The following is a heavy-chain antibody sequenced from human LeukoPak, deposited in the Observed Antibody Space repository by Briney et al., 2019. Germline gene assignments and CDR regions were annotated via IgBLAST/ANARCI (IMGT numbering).Heavy chain of an antibody. Sequence: GGSLRLSCAASGFTFSSYNMNWVRQAPGQGLEWVSSITSGSSYIYYADSVKGRFTISRDNAKSSLYLQMNSLRAEDTAVYYCARDPGYCDNTSCYAANFDYWGQGTLVTVSS. V-gene: IGHV3-21*01. J-gene: IGHJ4*02. CDR1: GFTFSSYN. D-gene: IGHD2-2*01. CDR2: ITSGSSYI. CDR3: ARDPGYCDNTSCYAANFDY.